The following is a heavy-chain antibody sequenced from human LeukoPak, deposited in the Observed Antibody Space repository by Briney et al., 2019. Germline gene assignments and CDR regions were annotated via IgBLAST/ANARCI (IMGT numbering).Heavy chain of an antibody. CDR2: IYTSGST. J-gene: IGHJ4*02. CDR3: ARKTDVYNGFDY. Sequence: SETLSLTCTVSGGSISSYYWSWIRQPPGRGLEWIGRIYTSGSTNYNPSLKSRVTILADTSKNQFSLQLSSVTAADTAVYYCARKTDVYNGFDYWGQGTLVTVSS. CDR1: GGSISSYY. V-gene: IGHV4-4*08. D-gene: IGHD1-1*01.